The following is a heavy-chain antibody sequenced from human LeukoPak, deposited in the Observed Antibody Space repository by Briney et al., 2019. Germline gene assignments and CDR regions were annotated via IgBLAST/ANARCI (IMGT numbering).Heavy chain of an antibody. J-gene: IGHJ4*02. D-gene: IGHD3-9*01. Sequence: GGSLRLSCAASGFTFSDYYMSWIRQAPGKGLEWVSYISSSGSTIYYADSLKGRFTISRDNSKNTLFLQMNSLRAEDTAVYYCARGHWFAHLDYWGQGTLVTVSS. CDR3: ARGHWFAHLDY. CDR1: GFTFSDYY. CDR2: ISSSGSTI. V-gene: IGHV3-11*01.